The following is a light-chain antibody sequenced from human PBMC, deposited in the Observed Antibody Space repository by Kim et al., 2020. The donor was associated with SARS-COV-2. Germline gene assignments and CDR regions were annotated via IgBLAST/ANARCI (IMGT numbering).Light chain of an antibody. CDR1: SLRSYY. J-gene: IGLJ2*01. Sequence: VALGQTGRITCQGDSLRSYYASWYQQKPGQAPVLVIYGKNNRPSGIPDRFSGSSSGNTASLTITGAQAEDEADYYCKSRDSSGKVVFGGGTQLTVL. CDR2: GKN. V-gene: IGLV3-19*01. CDR3: KSRDSSGKVV.